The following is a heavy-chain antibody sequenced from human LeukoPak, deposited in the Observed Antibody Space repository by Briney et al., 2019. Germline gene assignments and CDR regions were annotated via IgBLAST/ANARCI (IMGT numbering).Heavy chain of an antibody. CDR2: IGSTSTFI. J-gene: IGHJ6*03. D-gene: IGHD3-22*01. Sequence: PGGSLRLSCAASGLTFSRYSMNWVRQAPGKGLEWVASIGSTSTFIYSADSVKGRFTISRDTAKNSLFLQMNSLRAEDTAIYYCARDYFDSSDYPQTYYYYYMDVWGKGTTVTVSS. CDR3: ARDYFDSSDYPQTYYYYYMDV. CDR1: GLTFSRYS. V-gene: IGHV3-21*01.